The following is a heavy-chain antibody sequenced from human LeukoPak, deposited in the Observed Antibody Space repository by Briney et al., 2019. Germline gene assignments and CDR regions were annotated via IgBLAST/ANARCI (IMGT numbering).Heavy chain of an antibody. V-gene: IGHV4-34*01. CDR1: GGSFSGYS. CDR2: IYHSGST. CDR3: AREGYSSSKFDY. D-gene: IGHD6-13*01. J-gene: IGHJ4*02. Sequence: SETLSLTCAVYGGSFSGYSWSWIRQPPRKGLGWIGEIYHSGSTNYNPSLKSRVTISVDTSKNQFSLKLSSVTAADTAVYYCAREGYSSSKFDYWGQGTLVTVSS.